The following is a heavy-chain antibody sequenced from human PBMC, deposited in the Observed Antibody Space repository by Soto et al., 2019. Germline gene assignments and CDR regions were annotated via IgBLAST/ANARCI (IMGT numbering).Heavy chain of an antibody. V-gene: IGHV3-33*01. CDR1: GFTFSTYG. J-gene: IGHJ4*02. CDR2: IWHDGSNK. D-gene: IGHD2-15*01. CDR3: ARDGCSGGSCPKYYFDY. Sequence: QVQLVESGGGVVQPGRSLRLSCAASGFTFSTYGMHWVRQAPGKGLEWVAVIWHDGSNKYYAYSVKGRLTISGDNFKNTLYLQMNSLRAEDTAVYYCARDGCSGGSCPKYYFDYWGQGTLVSVSS.